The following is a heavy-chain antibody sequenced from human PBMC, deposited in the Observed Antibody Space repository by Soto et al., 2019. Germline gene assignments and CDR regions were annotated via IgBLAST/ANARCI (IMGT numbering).Heavy chain of an antibody. CDR3: ARGRYCLTGRCFPNWFDS. V-gene: IGHV4-30-4*01. D-gene: IGHD2-15*01. CDR1: GDSISTVDYF. J-gene: IGHJ5*01. Sequence: SETLSLTCSVSGDSISTVDYFWAWIRQPPGQALEYIGYIYKSTTTYYNPSFESRVAISLDTSKSQFSLTVTSVTAADTAVYFCARGRYCLTGRCFPNWFDSWGQGTLGTVS. CDR2: IYKSTTT.